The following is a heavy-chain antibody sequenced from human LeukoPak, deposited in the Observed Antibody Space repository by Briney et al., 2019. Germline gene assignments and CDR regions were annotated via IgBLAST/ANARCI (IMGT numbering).Heavy chain of an antibody. Sequence: GGSLRLSCTASGFTFGDYAMSWVRQAPGKGLEWVSVIYSGDNTYYADSVKGSFTISRDSSKNTLYLQMNTLRVEDTAVYFCARERPTTVVKYGMDVWGQGTTVTVSS. J-gene: IGHJ6*02. D-gene: IGHD4-23*01. CDR2: IYSGDNT. CDR1: GFTFGDYA. CDR3: ARERPTTVVKYGMDV. V-gene: IGHV3-66*01.